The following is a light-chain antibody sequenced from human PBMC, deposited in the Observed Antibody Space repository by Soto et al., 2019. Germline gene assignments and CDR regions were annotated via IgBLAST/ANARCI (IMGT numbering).Light chain of an antibody. CDR2: DAS. CDR1: QSVSTW. CDR3: QQRSNWIT. J-gene: IGKJ5*01. Sequence: EIVLTQSPATLSLSPGDTATLSCRASQSVSTWLTWYQQKPGQAPRLLIYDASSRATGIPARFSGSGSGTDFTLTISSLEPEDFAVYYCQQRSNWITFGQGTRLEIE. V-gene: IGKV3-11*01.